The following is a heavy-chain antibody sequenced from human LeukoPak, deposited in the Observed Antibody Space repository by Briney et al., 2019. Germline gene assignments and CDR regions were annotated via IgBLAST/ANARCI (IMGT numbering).Heavy chain of an antibody. Sequence: PGGSLRLSCAASGFTFSSYSMNWVRQAPGKGLEWVSSISSSSSYIYYADSLKGRFTIARDKAKNSLYLQMNSLRAEDTAVYYCARDSPRCTNGVCWGSSWYSYYFDYWGQGTLVTVSS. CDR3: ARDSPRCTNGVCWGSSWYSYYFDY. D-gene: IGHD2-8*01. J-gene: IGHJ4*02. V-gene: IGHV3-21*01. CDR1: GFTFSSYS. CDR2: ISSSSSYI.